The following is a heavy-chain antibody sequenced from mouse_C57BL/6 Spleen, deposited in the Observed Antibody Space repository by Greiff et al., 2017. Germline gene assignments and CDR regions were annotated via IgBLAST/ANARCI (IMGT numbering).Heavy chain of an antibody. J-gene: IGHJ4*01. D-gene: IGHD1-1*01. Sequence: EVKLMESGGGLVKPGGSLKLSCAASGFTFSDYGMHWVRQAPEKGLEWVAYISSGSSASYYADKVKGRFTISRDNAKNTLFLQMTSLRSEDTAMYYCSRGGGSSYPYYAMDYWGQGTSVTVSS. CDR1: GFTFSDYG. CDR2: ISSGSSAS. CDR3: SRGGGSSYPYYAMDY. V-gene: IGHV5-17*01.